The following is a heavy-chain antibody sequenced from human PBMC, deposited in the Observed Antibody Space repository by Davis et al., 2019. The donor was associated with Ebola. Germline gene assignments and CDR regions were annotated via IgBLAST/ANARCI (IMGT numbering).Heavy chain of an antibody. CDR2: IGPTGTST. J-gene: IGHJ3*02. Sequence: PGGSLRLSCAASEFTFSNYAMSWVRQAPGKGLEWVSGIGPTGTSTYYADSVKGRFTISRDNSKNTLYLQMNSLRAEDTAVYYCAKDGGSWLGGGWTDAFDIWGQGTMVTASS. CDR1: EFTFSNYA. CDR3: AKDGGSWLGGGWTDAFDI. V-gene: IGHV3-23*01. D-gene: IGHD3-16*01.